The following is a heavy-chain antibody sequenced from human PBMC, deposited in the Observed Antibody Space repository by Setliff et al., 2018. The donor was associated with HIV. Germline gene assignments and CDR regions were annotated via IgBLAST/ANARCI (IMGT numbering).Heavy chain of an antibody. CDR1: GFTFDSYS. D-gene: IGHD2-15*01. CDR2: ISGLGGGTI. J-gene: IGHJ6*03. Sequence: GGSLRLSCATSGFTFDSYSIIWVRQAPGKGLEWVSYISGLGGGTIYYADSVRGRFTISIDDAEKSVYLQMNSLRAEDTAVYYCARAGVVEGYYYYYMDVWGKGTTVTVSS. V-gene: IGHV3-48*01. CDR3: ARAGVVEGYYYYYMDV.